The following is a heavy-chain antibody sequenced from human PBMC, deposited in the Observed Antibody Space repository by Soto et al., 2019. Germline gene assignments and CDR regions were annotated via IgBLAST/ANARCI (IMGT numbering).Heavy chain of an antibody. CDR3: ARDGGVKRYFDWASYGMDV. CDR1: GITFSGYA. D-gene: IGHD3-9*01. V-gene: IGHV3-30-3*01. Sequence: GGSLRLSCAASGITFSGYAMHWVRQAPGKGLEWVALISYDGSNKYYADSVKGRFTISRDNSKNTLYLQMNSLRAEDTAVYYCARDGGVKRYFDWASYGMDVWGQGTTVTVSS. J-gene: IGHJ6*02. CDR2: ISYDGSNK.